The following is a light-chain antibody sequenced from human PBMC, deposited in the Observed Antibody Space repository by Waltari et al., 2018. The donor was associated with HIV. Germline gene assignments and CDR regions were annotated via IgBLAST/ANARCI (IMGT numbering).Light chain of an antibody. CDR1: HSVGSY. CDR3: QQRSNWPPLT. J-gene: IGKJ4*01. CDR2: DAS. V-gene: IGKV3-11*01. Sequence: EIVLTQSPATLFLSPGERATLSCRASHSVGSYLAWYQQKPGQAPRLLSYDASNRATGIPARFSGSGSGTDFTLTISSLQPEDFAVYYCQQRSNWPPLTFGGGTKVGIK.